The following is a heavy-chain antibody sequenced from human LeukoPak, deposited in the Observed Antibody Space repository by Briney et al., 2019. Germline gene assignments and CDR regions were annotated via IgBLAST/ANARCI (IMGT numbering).Heavy chain of an antibody. CDR1: GDSVSSNSAA. V-gene: IGHV6-1*01. J-gene: IGHJ4*02. CDR2: TYYRSKWYN. Sequence: SQTLSLTCAISGDSVSSNSAAWNWIRQSPSRGLEWLGRTYYRSKWYNDYAVSVKSRITINPDTSKNQFSQQLNSVTPEDTAVYYCARDIFSSGSYYINYFDYWGQGTLVTVSS. CDR3: ARDIFSSGSYYINYFDY. D-gene: IGHD3-10*01.